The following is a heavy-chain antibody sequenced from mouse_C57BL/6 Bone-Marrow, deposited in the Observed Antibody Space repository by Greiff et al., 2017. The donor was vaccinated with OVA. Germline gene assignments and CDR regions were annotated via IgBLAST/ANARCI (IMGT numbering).Heavy chain of an antibody. CDR2: INPNNGGT. J-gene: IGHJ4*01. V-gene: IGHV1-26*01. CDR3: ARRDGYYGTSYAMDY. D-gene: IGHD2-1*01. CDR1: GYTFTDYY. Sequence: VQLQQSGPELVKPGASVKISCKASGYTFTDYYMNWVKQSHGKSLEWIGDINPNNGGTSYNQKFKGKATLTVDKSSSTAYMELRSLTSEDSAVYYCARRDGYYGTSYAMDYWGQGTSVTVSS.